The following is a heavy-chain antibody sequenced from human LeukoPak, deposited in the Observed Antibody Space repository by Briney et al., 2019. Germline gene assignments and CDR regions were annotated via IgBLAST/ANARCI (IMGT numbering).Heavy chain of an antibody. CDR2: FDPEDGET. D-gene: IGHD2-2*01. CDR3: ATGMYCSSTSCYGDAFDI. J-gene: IGHJ3*02. V-gene: IGHV1-24*01. Sequence: ASVKVSCKVSGYTLTELSMHWVRQAPGKGLEWMGGFDPEDGETIYAQKFQGRVTMTEDTSTDTAYMELSSLRSEDTAVYYCATGMYCSSTSCYGDAFDIWGQGTMVTVSS. CDR1: GYTLTELS.